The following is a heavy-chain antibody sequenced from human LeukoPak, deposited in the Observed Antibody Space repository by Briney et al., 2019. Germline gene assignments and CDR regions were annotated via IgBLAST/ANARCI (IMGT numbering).Heavy chain of an antibody. CDR2: IIPILGIA. CDR3: ARAFGIAVSRGGCFDP. J-gene: IGHJ5*02. Sequence: ASVKVSCKASGGTFSSYAISWVRQAPGQGLEWMGRIIPILGIANYAQKFQGRVTITTDKSTSTAYMELSSLRSEDTAVYYCARAFGIAVSRGGCFDPRGQGTLVTVSA. D-gene: IGHD6-19*01. V-gene: IGHV1-69*04. CDR1: GGTFSSYA.